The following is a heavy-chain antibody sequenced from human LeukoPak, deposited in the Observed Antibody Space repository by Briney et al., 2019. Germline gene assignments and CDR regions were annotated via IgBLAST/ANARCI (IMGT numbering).Heavy chain of an antibody. Sequence: ASVKASCKASGYTFTGYYMHWVRQAPGQGLEWMGWINPNSGGTNYAQKFQGRVTTTRDTSISTAYMELSRLRSDDTAVYYCARDGSFGVANGDAFDIWGQGTMVTVSS. V-gene: IGHV1-2*02. CDR2: INPNSGGT. D-gene: IGHD3-3*01. J-gene: IGHJ3*02. CDR1: GYTFTGYY. CDR3: ARDGSFGVANGDAFDI.